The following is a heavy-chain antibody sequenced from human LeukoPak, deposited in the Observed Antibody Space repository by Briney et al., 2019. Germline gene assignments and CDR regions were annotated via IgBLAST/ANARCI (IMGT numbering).Heavy chain of an antibody. J-gene: IGHJ5*02. Sequence: ASVKVSCKASGYTFTGYYMHWVRQAPGQGLEWMGRINPNSGGTNYAQKFQGRVTMTRDTSISTAYMELSRLRPDDTAVYYCARSYYDSSGYRFDPWGQGTLVTVSS. D-gene: IGHD3-22*01. CDR2: INPNSGGT. V-gene: IGHV1-2*06. CDR1: GYTFTGYY. CDR3: ARSYYDSSGYRFDP.